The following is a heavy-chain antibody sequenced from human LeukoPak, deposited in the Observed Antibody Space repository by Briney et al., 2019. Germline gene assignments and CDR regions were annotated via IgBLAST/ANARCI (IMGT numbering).Heavy chain of an antibody. CDR2: IIPIFGTA. Sequence: GASVKVSCRASGYTLSDYAISWVRQAPGQGLEWMGGIIPIFGTANYAQKFQGRVTITADESTSTAYMELSSLRSEDTAVYYCARDYYDSSGYSDYWGQGTLVTVSS. J-gene: IGHJ4*02. V-gene: IGHV1-69*13. CDR3: ARDYYDSSGYSDY. CDR1: GYTLSDYA. D-gene: IGHD3-22*01.